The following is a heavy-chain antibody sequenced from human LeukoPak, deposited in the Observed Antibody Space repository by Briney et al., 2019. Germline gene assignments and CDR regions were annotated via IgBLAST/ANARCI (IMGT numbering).Heavy chain of an antibody. D-gene: IGHD4-23*01. CDR1: GGSISSYY. J-gene: IGHJ4*02. Sequence: SETLSLTCTVSGGSISSYYWSWIRQPPGKGLEWIGYIYYSGSTNYNPSLKSRVTISVDTSKNQFSLKLSSVTAADTAVYYCARLEYGGNWGQGTLVTVSS. CDR3: ARLEYGGN. V-gene: IGHV4-59*08. CDR2: IYYSGST.